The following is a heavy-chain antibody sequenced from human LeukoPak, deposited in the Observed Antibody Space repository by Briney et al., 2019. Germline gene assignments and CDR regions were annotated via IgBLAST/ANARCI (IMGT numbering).Heavy chain of an antibody. CDR1: GFTFSSYA. CDR2: ISYDGSNK. D-gene: IGHD1-1*01. J-gene: IGHJ4*02. CDR3: ARRSGTTGTTGSFDY. V-gene: IGHV3-30-3*01. Sequence: GGSLRLSCAASGFTFSSYAMSWVRQAPGKGLEWVAVISYDGSNKYYADSVKGRFTISRDNSKNTLYLQMNSLRGEDTAVYYCARRSGTTGTTGSFDYWGQGTLVTVSS.